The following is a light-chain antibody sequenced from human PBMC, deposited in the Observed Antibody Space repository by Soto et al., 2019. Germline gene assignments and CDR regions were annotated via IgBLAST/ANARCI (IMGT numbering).Light chain of an antibody. J-gene: IGKJ2*01. CDR1: QTVRTNY. Sequence: EVVLTQSPGTLSLSPGERATLSCRASQTVRTNYLAWYQQKPGQAPRLLIYDASNRATGIPARFSGSGSGTDFTLTISSLEPEDFAVYYCQQRNNWPPSFGQGTKVDIK. CDR3: QQRNNWPPS. V-gene: IGKV3-11*01. CDR2: DAS.